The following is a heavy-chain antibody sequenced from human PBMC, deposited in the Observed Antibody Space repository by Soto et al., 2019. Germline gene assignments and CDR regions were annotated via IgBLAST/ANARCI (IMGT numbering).Heavy chain of an antibody. V-gene: IGHV1-69*06. CDR3: ARDRTYIGYYTNWLDP. CDR2: IIPIFGTT. Sequence: SVKVSCKASGGTFGSDSITWVRQAPGQGLEWVGGIIPIFGTTNYAQNLQGRVTISADKSTLTSYMELHSLTSDDTALYYCARDRTYIGYYTNWLDPWGQGTQVTV. J-gene: IGHJ5*02. D-gene: IGHD5-12*01. CDR1: GGTFGSDS.